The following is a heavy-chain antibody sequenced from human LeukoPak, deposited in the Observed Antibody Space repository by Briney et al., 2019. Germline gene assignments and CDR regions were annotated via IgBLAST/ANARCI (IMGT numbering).Heavy chain of an antibody. CDR1: GGSISGYY. CDR3: ARTGSIYGHETFDT. V-gene: IGHV4-34*01. D-gene: IGHD5-18*01. J-gene: IGHJ3*02. CDR2: INHSGST. Sequence: QVQLQESGPGLVKPSETLSLTCTVSGGSISGYYWSWIRQPPGKGLEWIGEINHSGSTNYNPSLKSRVTISVDTSKNQFSLKLSSVTAADTAVYYCARTGSIYGHETFDTWGQGTVVTVSS.